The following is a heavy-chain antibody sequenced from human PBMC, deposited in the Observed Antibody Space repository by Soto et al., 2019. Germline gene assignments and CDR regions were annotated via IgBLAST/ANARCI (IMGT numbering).Heavy chain of an antibody. CDR2: ISSSSYYI. J-gene: IGHJ4*02. CDR1: GITFTSYT. Sequence: GGSLRLSCATSGITFTSYTMNWVHKASGRGLEWVACISSSSYYIYYADTMKGLVTISRENANNSLFLYMNSLTGEDTAVYYCARARVYATGPLDFGGQGTLVTVSS. CDR3: ARARVYATGPLDF. V-gene: IGHV3-21*05. D-gene: IGHD6-13*01.